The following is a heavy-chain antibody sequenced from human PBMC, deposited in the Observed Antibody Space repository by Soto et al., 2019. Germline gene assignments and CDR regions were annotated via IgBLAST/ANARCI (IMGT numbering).Heavy chain of an antibody. D-gene: IGHD2-8*01. CDR2: MSYDGSNE. CDR1: EFTFSKHG. J-gene: IGHJ4*02. V-gene: IGHV3-30*18. CDR3: AKGPPLLMIYPVLDS. Sequence: PGGSLRLSCAASEFTFSKHGMHWVRQALGKGLEWVAVMSYDGSNEYYADSVKGRFTISRDNSKNTLYLQMNSLRPEDTAVYFCAKGPPLLMIYPVLDSWGQGTLVTVSS.